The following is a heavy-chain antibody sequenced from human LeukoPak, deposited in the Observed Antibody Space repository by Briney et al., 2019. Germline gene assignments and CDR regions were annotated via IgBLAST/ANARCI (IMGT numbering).Heavy chain of an antibody. V-gene: IGHV3-48*01. J-gene: IGHJ4*02. Sequence: GGSLRLSCAASGFTFDDYGMNWVRQAPGKGLEWVSYISSSSTTIYYADSVIGRFTISRDNAKNSLYLQMNSLRAEDTAVYYCARGVTFDYWSQGTLVTVSS. CDR1: GFTFDDYG. CDR3: ARGVTFDY. CDR2: ISSSSTTI.